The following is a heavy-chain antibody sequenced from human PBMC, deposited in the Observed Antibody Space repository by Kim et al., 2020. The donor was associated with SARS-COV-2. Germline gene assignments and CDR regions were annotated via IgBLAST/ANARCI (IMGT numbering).Heavy chain of an antibody. Sequence: SETLSLTCTVSGGSISSSSYYWGWIRQPPGKGLEWIGSIYYSGSTYYNPSLKSRVTISVDTSKNQFSLKLSSVTAADTAVYYCARVGRRLSKLGSQTFDYWGQGTLVTVSS. CDR2: IYYSGST. J-gene: IGHJ4*02. V-gene: IGHV4-39*07. CDR1: GGSISSSSYY. D-gene: IGHD3-16*02. CDR3: ARVGRRLSKLGSQTFDY.